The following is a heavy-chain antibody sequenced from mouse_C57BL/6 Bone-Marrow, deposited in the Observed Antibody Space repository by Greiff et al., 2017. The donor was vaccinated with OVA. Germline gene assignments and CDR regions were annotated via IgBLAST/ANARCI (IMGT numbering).Heavy chain of an antibody. V-gene: IGHV10-3*01. Sequence: EVQLVESGGGLVQPKGSLKLSCAASGFTFNTYAMHWVRQAPGKGLEWVARIRSKSSNYATYYADSVKDRFTISRDDSQSMLYLQMSNLKTEDTAMYYCVREDYGSQVHYFDYWGQGTTLTVSS. CDR3: VREDYGSQVHYFDY. CDR2: IRSKSSNYAT. J-gene: IGHJ2*01. D-gene: IGHD1-1*01. CDR1: GFTFNTYA.